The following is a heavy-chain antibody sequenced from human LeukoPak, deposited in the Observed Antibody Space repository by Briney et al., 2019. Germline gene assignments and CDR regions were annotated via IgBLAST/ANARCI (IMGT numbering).Heavy chain of an antibody. Sequence: QPGGSLRLSCAASGFILSNYWMHWVRQAPGKGLVWVSHINGDGSRTNYADSVKGRFTISRDNAKNTLSLQMNSLRVEDTAVYYCARGGLVAATDSWGQGTLVTVSS. CDR1: GFILSNYW. D-gene: IGHD2-15*01. CDR3: ARGGLVAATDS. V-gene: IGHV3-74*01. CDR2: INGDGSRT. J-gene: IGHJ4*02.